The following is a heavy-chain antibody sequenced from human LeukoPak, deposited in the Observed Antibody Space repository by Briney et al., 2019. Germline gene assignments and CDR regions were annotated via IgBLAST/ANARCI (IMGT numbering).Heavy chain of an antibody. CDR2: INPNSGGT. CDR3: ARVRYNWNYRSCIFHY. V-gene: IGHV1-2*02. J-gene: IGHJ4*02. Sequence: ASVKVSCKASGYTFTGYYMHWVRQAPGQGLEWMGWINPNSGGTNYAQKFQGRVTMTRDTSISTAYMELSRLRSDDTAVYYCARVRYNWNYRSCIFHYWGQGTLVTVPS. D-gene: IGHD1-7*01. CDR1: GYTFTGYY.